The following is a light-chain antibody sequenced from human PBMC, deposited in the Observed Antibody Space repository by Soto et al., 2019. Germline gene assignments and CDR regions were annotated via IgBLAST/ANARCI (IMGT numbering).Light chain of an antibody. CDR1: DSISNS. V-gene: IGKV3-11*01. J-gene: IGKJ5*01. Sequence: EIVLTQSPATLSLSPGERATLSCRASDSISNSLAWYQQKPGQAPSLLNYGASNRATGIPARFSGSGSGTDFTLTISSLEPEDFAVYYCKQRGELPPGAPFGQGPRLEI. CDR3: KQRGELPPGAP. CDR2: GAS.